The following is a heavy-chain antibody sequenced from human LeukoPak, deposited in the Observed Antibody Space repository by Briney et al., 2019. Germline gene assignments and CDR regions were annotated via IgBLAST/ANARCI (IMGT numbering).Heavy chain of an antibody. J-gene: IGHJ5*02. CDR3: ARDNTYYYGSGSYPLRGNWFDP. CDR2: IYYSGST. D-gene: IGHD3-10*01. Sequence: SETLSLTCTASGGSISSYYWSWIRQPPGKGLEWIGYIYYSGSTNYNPSLKSRVTISVDTSKNQFSLKLSSVTAADTAVYYCARDNTYYYGSGSYPLRGNWFDPWGQGTLVTVSS. CDR1: GGSISSYY. V-gene: IGHV4-59*01.